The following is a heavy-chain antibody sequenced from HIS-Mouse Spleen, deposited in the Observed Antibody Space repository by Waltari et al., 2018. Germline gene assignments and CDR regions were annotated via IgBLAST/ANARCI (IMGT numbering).Heavy chain of an antibody. CDR2: IIPILGIA. CDR1: GCTFSSYA. D-gene: IGHD1-7*01. Sequence: QVQLVQSGAEGKKPGSSVKVSCTAAGCTFSSYAISWVRQAPGQGLEWMGRIIPILGIANYAQKFQGRVTITADKSTSTAYMELSSLRSEDTAVYYCARDGTTAYWGQGTLVTVSS. J-gene: IGHJ4*02. V-gene: IGHV1-69*04. CDR3: ARDGTTAY.